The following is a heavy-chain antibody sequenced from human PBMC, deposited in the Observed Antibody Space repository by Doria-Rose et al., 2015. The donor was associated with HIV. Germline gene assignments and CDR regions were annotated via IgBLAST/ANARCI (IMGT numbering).Heavy chain of an antibody. J-gene: IGHJ4*02. CDR2: IFSDDER. D-gene: IGHD6-13*01. V-gene: IGHV2-26*01. CDR1: GVSLSSPGMG. Sequence: GPVLMKPTETLTLTCTVSGVSLSSPGMGVSWIRQPPGKALEWLANIFSDDERSYKTSLKSRLTISRGTSKSQVVLTMTDMDPVDTATYYCARIKSSRWYHKYYFDFWGQGTLVIVSA. CDR3: ARIKSSRWYHKYYFDF.